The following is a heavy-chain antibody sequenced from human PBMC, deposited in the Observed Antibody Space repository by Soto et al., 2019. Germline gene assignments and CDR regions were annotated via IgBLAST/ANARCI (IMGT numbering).Heavy chain of an antibody. CDR1: GFTFSSYA. CDR2: ISGSGGST. J-gene: IGHJ6*02. CDR3: ARDHRGYCSGGSCDPYYYYGMDV. D-gene: IGHD2-15*01. V-gene: IGHV3-23*01. Sequence: LRLSCAASGFTFSSYAMSWVRQAPGKGLEWVSAISGSGGSTYYADSVKGRFTISRDNSKNTLYLQMNSLRAEDTAVYYCARDHRGYCSGGSCDPYYYYGMDVWGQGTTVTVSS.